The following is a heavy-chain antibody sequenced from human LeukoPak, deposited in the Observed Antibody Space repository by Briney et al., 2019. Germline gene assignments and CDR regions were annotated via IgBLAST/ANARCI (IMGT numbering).Heavy chain of an antibody. V-gene: IGHV1-2*04. CDR2: INPNSGGT. Sequence: ASVKVSCKAPGYTFTGYYMHWVRQAPGQGLEWMRWINPNSGGTNYAQKFQGWVTMTRDTSISTAYMELSRLRSDDTAVYYCARSGYYYYYYGMDVWGQGTTVTVSS. CDR3: ARSGYYYYYYGMDV. J-gene: IGHJ6*02. D-gene: IGHD3-10*01. CDR1: GYTFTGYY.